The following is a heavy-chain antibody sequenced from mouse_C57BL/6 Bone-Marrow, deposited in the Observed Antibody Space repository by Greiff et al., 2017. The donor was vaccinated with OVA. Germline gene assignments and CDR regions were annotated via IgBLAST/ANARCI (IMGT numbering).Heavy chain of an antibody. V-gene: IGHV1-69*01. CDR2: IDTSDSYT. CDR1: GYTFTSYW. J-gene: IGHJ3*01. Sequence: QVQLQQPGAELVMPGASVKLSCKASGYTFTSYWMHWVKQRPGQGLEWIGEIDTSDSYTNYNQKFKGKSTLTVDNSSSTPYMQLSSLTSEYSAVEYCSRDGYCSCFAYWGQGTLVTVSS. CDR3: SRDGYCSCFAY. D-gene: IGHD2-3*01.